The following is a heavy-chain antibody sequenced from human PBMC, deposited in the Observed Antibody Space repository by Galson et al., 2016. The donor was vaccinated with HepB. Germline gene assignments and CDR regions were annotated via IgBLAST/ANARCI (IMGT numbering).Heavy chain of an antibody. V-gene: IGHV3-74*01. CDR1: GFTFSTYW. D-gene: IGHD6-13*01. J-gene: IGHJ5*02. CDR2: IDPDGGNT. CDR3: ARDWYSSPGS. Sequence: SLRLSCAASGFTFSTYWMHWVRQPPGTGPVWVSRIDPDGGNTEYADSVKGRFTISRDNAKNTLYLQMNSLRAEDTAVYYCARDWYSSPGSWGQGTLVTVSS.